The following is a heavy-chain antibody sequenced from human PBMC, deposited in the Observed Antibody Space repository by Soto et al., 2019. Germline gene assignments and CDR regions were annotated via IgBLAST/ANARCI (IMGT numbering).Heavy chain of an antibody. D-gene: IGHD5-18*01. J-gene: IGHJ4*02. Sequence: QVQLVQSGVEVKKPGASVKVSCKASGYTFTSYGFSWVRQAPGQGLEWMGWISAYNGNTNYAQKLQGRVTMTTDSSTSTAYMELRGLRSNATALYYCARGYWDTAKIGCDYWVQGTLVTVSS. CDR3: ARGYWDTAKIGCDY. CDR2: ISAYNGNT. CDR1: GYTFTSYG. V-gene: IGHV1-18*01.